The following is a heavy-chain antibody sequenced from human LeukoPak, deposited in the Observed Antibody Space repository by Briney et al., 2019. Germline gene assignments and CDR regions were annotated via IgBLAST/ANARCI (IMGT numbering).Heavy chain of an antibody. Sequence: GGSLRLSCAASGFTFSSYSMNWVRQAPGKGLEWVSSISSSSSYIYYADSVKGRFTISRDNAKNSLYLQMNSLRAEDTAVYYYARITPDSSGYTIDYWGQGTLVTVSS. V-gene: IGHV3-21*01. CDR3: ARITPDSSGYTIDY. CDR1: GFTFSSYS. D-gene: IGHD3-22*01. J-gene: IGHJ4*02. CDR2: ISSSSSYI.